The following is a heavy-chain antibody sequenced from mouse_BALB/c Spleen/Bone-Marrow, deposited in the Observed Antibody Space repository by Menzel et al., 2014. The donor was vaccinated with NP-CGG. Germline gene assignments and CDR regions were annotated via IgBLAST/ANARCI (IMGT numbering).Heavy chain of an antibody. CDR1: GFTFSSYY. CDR2: INSNGGST. V-gene: IGHV5-6-2*01. D-gene: IGHD2-4*01. J-gene: IGHJ4*01. CDR3: ARHYDYDVSMDY. Sequence: VKLVESGGGLVKLGGSLKLSCAASGFTFSSYYMSWVRQTPEKRLELVAAINSNGGSTYYPDTVKGRFTISRDNAKNTLYLQMSSLKSEDTALYYCARHYDYDVSMDYWGQGTSVTVSS.